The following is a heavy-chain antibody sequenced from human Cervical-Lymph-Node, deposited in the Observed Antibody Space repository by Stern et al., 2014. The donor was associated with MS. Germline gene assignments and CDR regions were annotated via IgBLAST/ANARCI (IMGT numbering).Heavy chain of an antibody. D-gene: IGHD1-26*01. J-gene: IGHJ6*02. Sequence: QVQLVQSGAEVKKPGASVKVSCKASGYTFTSYAMHWVRQAPGQRLEWMGLIHPGDGNNKYSQNFQGRVTISRVTSASTDYLDLSSLRSEDTAVYYCARDEWELPSFYYGMDVWGQGTTVTVSS. CDR2: IHPGDGNN. V-gene: IGHV1-3*01. CDR3: ARDEWELPSFYYGMDV. CDR1: GYTFTSYA.